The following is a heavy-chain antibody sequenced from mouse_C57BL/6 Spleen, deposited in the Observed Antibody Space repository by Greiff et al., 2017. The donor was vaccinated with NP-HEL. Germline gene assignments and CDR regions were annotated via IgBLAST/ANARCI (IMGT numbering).Heavy chain of an antibody. J-gene: IGHJ2*01. CDR3: AREKGYSYPYYFDY. CDR1: GYTFTDYY. Sequence: VQLLQPGPELVKPGASVKISCKASGYTFTDYYIHWVKQRPGQGLEWIGWIYPGSGSTNYNEKFKGKATLTVDKSSSTAYMLLSSLTSEDSAVYFCAREKGYSYPYYFDYWGQGTTLTVSS. D-gene: IGHD2-12*01. CDR2: IYPGSGST. V-gene: IGHV1-75*01.